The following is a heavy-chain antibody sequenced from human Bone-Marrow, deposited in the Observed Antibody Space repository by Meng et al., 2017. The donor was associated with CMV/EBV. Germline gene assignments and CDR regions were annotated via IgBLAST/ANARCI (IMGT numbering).Heavy chain of an antibody. CDR1: GFTFSSYS. Sequence: GESLKISCAASGFTFSSYSMNWVRQAPGKGLEWVSSISSSSSYIYYADSVKGRFTISRDNAKNSLYLQMNSLRAEDTAVYYCARDRAEYSSGWYGGANWFDPWGQGNLVTVSS. J-gene: IGHJ5*02. V-gene: IGHV3-21*01. CDR3: ARDRAEYSSGWYGGANWFDP. D-gene: IGHD6-19*01. CDR2: ISSSSSYI.